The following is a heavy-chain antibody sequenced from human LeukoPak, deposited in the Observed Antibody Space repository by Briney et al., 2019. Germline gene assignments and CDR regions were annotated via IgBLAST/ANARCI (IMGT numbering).Heavy chain of an antibody. CDR1: GGSISSGGYY. V-gene: IGHV4-31*03. Sequence: SETLSLTCTVSGGSISSGGYYWSWIRQHPGKGLEWIGYIYYSGSTYYNPSLKSRVTLSVDTSKNQFSLKLSSVTAADTAVYYCARDSAAYYFDYWGQGTLVTVSS. CDR3: ARDSAAYYFDY. CDR2: IYYSGST. J-gene: IGHJ4*02.